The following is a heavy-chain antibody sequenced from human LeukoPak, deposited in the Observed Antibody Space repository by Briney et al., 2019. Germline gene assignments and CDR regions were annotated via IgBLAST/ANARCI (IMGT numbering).Heavy chain of an antibody. V-gene: IGHV3-23*01. CDR3: TKNMAGSDWNFYVY. J-gene: IGHJ4*02. D-gene: IGHD6-19*01. Sequence: GGSLRLSCATSGFTFSSYAMSWVRQVPGRGLEWVSTISGSGGYTYYADSVKGRFTISRDKSMNTLYLQMNSLRADDTAVYYCTKNMAGSDWNFYVYWGRGTLATVSS. CDR2: ISGSGGYT. CDR1: GFTFSSYA.